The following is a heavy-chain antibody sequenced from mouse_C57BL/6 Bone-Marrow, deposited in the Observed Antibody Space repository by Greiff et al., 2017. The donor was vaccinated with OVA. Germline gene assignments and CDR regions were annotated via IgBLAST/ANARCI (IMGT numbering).Heavy chain of an antibody. D-gene: IGHD2-4*01. CDR3: ARSDYDGY. CDR1: GYAFSSSW. J-gene: IGHJ2*01. Sequence: VQLQESGPELVKPGASVKISCKASGYAFSSSWMNWVKQRPGKGLEWIGRIYPGDGDTNYNGKFKGKATLTADKSSSTAYMQRSSLTSEDSAVYFCARSDYDGYWGQGTTLTVSS. CDR2: IYPGDGDT. V-gene: IGHV1-82*01.